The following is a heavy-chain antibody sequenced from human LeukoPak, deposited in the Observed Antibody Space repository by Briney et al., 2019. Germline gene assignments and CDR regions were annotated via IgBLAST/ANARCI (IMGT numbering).Heavy chain of an antibody. Sequence: ASVKVSCKASGFTFTSHDYNWVRQATGQGLEWMGWMNPNSGNTGYAQKFQGRVTMTRDTSISTAYMELSSLSSEDTAVYYCARLYRGAVAGTEPNYWGQGTLVTVSS. J-gene: IGHJ4*02. D-gene: IGHD6-19*01. CDR3: ARLYRGAVAGTEPNY. CDR1: GFTFTSHD. CDR2: MNPNSGNT. V-gene: IGHV1-8*01.